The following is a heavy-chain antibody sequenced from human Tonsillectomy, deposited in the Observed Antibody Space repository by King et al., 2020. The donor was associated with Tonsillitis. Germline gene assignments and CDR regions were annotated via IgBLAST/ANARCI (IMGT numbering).Heavy chain of an antibody. CDR2: IKSKGDGATT. CDR3: TTGIVGSTRSWFDY. Sequence: QLVQSGGGLVEPGGSLRLSCAASGLTFSSAWVSWVRQAPGKGLEWVGRIKSKGDGATTDYAAPVKGRITISRDDSKSRVYLQMNSLKVADTAVYYCTTGIVGSTRSWFDYWGQGTLVTVSS. V-gene: IGHV3-15*01. J-gene: IGHJ4*02. CDR1: GLTFSSAW. D-gene: IGHD1-26*01.